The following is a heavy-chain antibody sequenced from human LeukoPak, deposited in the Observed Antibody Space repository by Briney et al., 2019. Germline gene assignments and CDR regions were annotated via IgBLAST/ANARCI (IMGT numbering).Heavy chain of an antibody. Sequence: GGSLRLSCAASGFTFSDYYMSWIRQAPGKGLEGVSYISSSGSTIYYADSVKGRFTISRDNAKNSLYLQMNSLSAEDTAVYYCAGDCSSTSCYPLWGQGTLVTVSS. CDR1: GFTFSDYY. CDR3: AGDCSSTSCYPL. V-gene: IGHV3-11*01. J-gene: IGHJ4*02. D-gene: IGHD2-2*01. CDR2: ISSSGSTI.